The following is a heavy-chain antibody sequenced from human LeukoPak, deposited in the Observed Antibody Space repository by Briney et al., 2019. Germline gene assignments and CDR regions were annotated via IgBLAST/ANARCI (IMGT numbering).Heavy chain of an antibody. CDR1: GFTFSSYE. D-gene: IGHD2-15*01. Sequence: GGSLRLPCAASGFTFSSYEMNWVRQAPGKGLEWVSYISSTTNIRYYADSVKGRFTISRDNAKNSLYLQMHSLRAEDTALYYCTRDVGFRFDPWGQGTLVTVSS. V-gene: IGHV3-48*03. CDR2: ISSTTNIR. CDR3: TRDVGFRFDP. J-gene: IGHJ5*02.